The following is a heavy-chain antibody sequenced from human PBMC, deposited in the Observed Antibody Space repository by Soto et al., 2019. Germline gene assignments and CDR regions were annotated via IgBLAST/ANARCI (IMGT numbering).Heavy chain of an antibody. CDR2: ISYDGSNK. CDR3: ARDGEMATILRWFDP. Sequence: QVQLVESGGGVVQPGRSLRLSCAASEFSFSSYAMHWVRQAPGKGLEWVAVISYDGSNKYYADSVKGRFTISRDNSKNPLYLQMNSLRAEDTAVYYCARDGEMATILRWFDPWGQGTLVTVSS. D-gene: IGHD5-12*01. CDR1: EFSFSSYA. V-gene: IGHV3-30-3*01. J-gene: IGHJ5*02.